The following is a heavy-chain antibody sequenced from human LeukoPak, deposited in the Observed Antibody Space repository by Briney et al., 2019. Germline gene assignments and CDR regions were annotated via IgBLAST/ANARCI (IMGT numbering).Heavy chain of an antibody. CDR2: IDYGGST. CDR1: GDSISTYY. D-gene: IGHD5-24*01. V-gene: IGHV4-59*01. CDR3: ARSRSGYSYDHAAFEI. Sequence: SETLSLTCTVSGDSISTYYWSWIRQPPGKGLEWIAYIDYGGSTTYNPSLRSRVTISVDTSRNQFSLKLSSVTAADTAVYYCARSRSGYSYDHAAFEIWGQGTMVTVSS. J-gene: IGHJ3*02.